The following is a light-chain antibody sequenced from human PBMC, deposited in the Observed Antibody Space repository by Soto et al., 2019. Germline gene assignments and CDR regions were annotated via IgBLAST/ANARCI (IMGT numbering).Light chain of an antibody. Sequence: QSALTQPASVSGSPGQSITISCTGTSSDVGSYNLVSWYQQHPGKAPKLMIYEGSKRPSGVSNRFSGSKSGNTASLTISGLQAEDDADYYCCSYAGSSTYVLGTGTKVNV. CDR2: EGS. J-gene: IGLJ1*01. CDR1: SSDVGSYNL. CDR3: CSYAGSSTYV. V-gene: IGLV2-23*01.